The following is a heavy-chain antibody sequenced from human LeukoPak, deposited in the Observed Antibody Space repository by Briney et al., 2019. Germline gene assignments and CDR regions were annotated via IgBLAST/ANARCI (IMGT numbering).Heavy chain of an antibody. V-gene: IGHV3-23*01. D-gene: IGHD2-21*02. J-gene: IGHJ4*02. Sequence: PGGSLRLSCAASGFTFSNYAMSWVRQAPGKGLEWVSAISGSGGSTYYADSVKGRFTISRDNSKNTLYLQMNSLRAEDTAVYYCAKTRSHCGGDCYSRGYFDYWGQGTLVTVSS. CDR3: AKTRSHCGGDCYSRGYFDY. CDR2: ISGSGGST. CDR1: GFTFSNYA.